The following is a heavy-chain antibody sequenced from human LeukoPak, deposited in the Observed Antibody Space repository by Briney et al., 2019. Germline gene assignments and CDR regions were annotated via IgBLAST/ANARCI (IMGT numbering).Heavy chain of an antibody. CDR3: AKEYCGGGRCYEDYFDY. Sequence: GGSLRLSCAASGFTFSNYAMNWVRQAPGKGLEWVAVISYDGRTKYYADSVKGRFTMSRDNSKNTLYLQLNSLRAEDTAVYYCAKEYCGGGRCYEDYFDYWGQGTLVTVSS. V-gene: IGHV3-30*18. CDR2: ISYDGRTK. J-gene: IGHJ4*02. CDR1: GFTFSNYA. D-gene: IGHD2-15*01.